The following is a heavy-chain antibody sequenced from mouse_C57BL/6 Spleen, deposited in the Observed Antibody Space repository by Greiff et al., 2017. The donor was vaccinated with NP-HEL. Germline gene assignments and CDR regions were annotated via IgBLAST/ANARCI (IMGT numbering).Heavy chain of an antibody. J-gene: IGHJ1*03. Sequence: EVQLQQSGPELVKPGASVKISCKASGYTFTDYYMNWVKQSHGKSLEWIGDINPNNGGTSYNQKFKGKATLTVDKSSSTAYMELRSLTSEDSAVYYCAYGSSYVWGTGTTVTVSS. D-gene: IGHD1-1*01. V-gene: IGHV1-26*01. CDR3: AYGSSYV. CDR1: GYTFTDYY. CDR2: INPNNGGT.